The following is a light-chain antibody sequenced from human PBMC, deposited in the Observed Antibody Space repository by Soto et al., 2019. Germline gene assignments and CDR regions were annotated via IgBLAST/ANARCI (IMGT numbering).Light chain of an antibody. Sequence: QLVLTQSPSASASLGASVKLTYTLSSGHSSYVIAWHQQQPEKGPRYFMKLNSDGSHIQGDGIPDRFSGSSSGAQRYLTISSLQSEDEADYYCQTWGTGAHVVFGGGTKLTVL. J-gene: IGLJ2*01. CDR1: SGHSSYV. CDR2: LNSDGSH. CDR3: QTWGTGAHVV. V-gene: IGLV4-69*01.